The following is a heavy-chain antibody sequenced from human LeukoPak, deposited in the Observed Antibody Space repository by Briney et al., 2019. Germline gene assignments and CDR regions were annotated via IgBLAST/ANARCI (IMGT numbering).Heavy chain of an antibody. V-gene: IGHV3-53*01. CDR1: GFTVSNNY. D-gene: IGHD3-10*01. CDR3: ATSRFYYYPYY. CDR2: IYGGDST. J-gene: IGHJ4*02. Sequence: GGSLRLSCAVYGFTVSNNYMTWVRQAPGKGLEWVSVIYGGDSTYYADSVKGRFTVSTDVSKNTLYLQMNSLRVEDTAVYYCATSRFYYYPYYWGQGTLVTVSS.